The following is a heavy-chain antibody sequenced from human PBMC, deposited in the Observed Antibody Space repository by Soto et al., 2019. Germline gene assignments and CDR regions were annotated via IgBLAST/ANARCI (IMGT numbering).Heavy chain of an antibody. D-gene: IGHD2-15*01. CDR2: INAGNGNT. CDR1: GYTFDCYA. CDR3: ARDLGGWPDY. V-gene: IGHV1-3*01. Sequence: GASVKVCCKASGYTFDCYAIHWLRQAPGQRLEWMGWINAGNGNTKYSQKFQGRVTITRDTSASTAYMELSSLRSEDTAVYYCARDLGGWPDYWGQGTLVTVS. J-gene: IGHJ4*02.